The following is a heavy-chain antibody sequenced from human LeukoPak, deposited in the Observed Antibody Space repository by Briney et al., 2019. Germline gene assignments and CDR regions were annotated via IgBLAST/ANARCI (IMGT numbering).Heavy chain of an antibody. CDR1: GFTFSTYA. Sequence: GGSLRLSCAASGFTFSTYAMSWVRQAPGKGLEWVSSISGSGGSTYYADSVKGRFTISRDNSENTLYLQMKSLRAEDTAVYYCASSVAAGGYWGQGTLVTVSS. CDR2: ISGSGGST. CDR3: ASSVAAGGY. J-gene: IGHJ4*02. D-gene: IGHD6-19*01. V-gene: IGHV3-23*01.